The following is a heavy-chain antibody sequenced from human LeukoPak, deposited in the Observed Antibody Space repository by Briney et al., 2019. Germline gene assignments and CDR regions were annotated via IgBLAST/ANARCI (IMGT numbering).Heavy chain of an antibody. V-gene: IGHV3-30-3*01. CDR1: GFTFSSYA. CDR2: MSYEGSNK. CDR3: AAELDYYGMDV. D-gene: IGHD1-1*01. Sequence: PGRSLRLSCAASGFTFSSYAMHWVRQAPGKGLEWVAVMSYEGSNKYYADSVKGRFTISRDNSKNTLYLQMNSLRAEDTAVYYCAAELDYYGMDVWGQGTTVTVSS. J-gene: IGHJ6*02.